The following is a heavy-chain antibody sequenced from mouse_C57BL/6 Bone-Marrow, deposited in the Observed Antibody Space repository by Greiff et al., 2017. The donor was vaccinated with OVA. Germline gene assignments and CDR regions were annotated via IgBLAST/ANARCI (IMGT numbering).Heavy chain of an antibody. V-gene: IGHV5-17*01. CDR1: GFTFSDYG. J-gene: IGHJ1*03. D-gene: IGHD1-1*01. CDR2: ISSGSSTI. CDR3: ARERFITTVVNYWYFDV. Sequence: EVQLVESGGGLVKPGGSLKLSCAASGFTFSDYGMHWVRQAPEKGLEWVAYISSGSSTIYYADTVKGRFTISRDNAKNTLFLQMTSLRSEDTAMYYCARERFITTVVNYWYFDVWGTGTTVTVSS.